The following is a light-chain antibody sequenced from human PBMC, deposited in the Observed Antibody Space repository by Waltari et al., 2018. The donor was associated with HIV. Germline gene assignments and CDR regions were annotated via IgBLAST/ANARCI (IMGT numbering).Light chain of an antibody. CDR1: QSLLYRPNNKNL. V-gene: IGKV4-1*01. J-gene: IGKJ1*01. Sequence: DIVMTQSPDSLTVSLGCRASINCMANQSLLYRPNNKNLLVWYQQNRGQPPTLRIYWAFSRESAFHSLFSGIGSGTTFYLTISCLHPVDVATFFCQTYFTTPWTFGPATKVE. CDR3: QTYFTTPWT. CDR2: WAF.